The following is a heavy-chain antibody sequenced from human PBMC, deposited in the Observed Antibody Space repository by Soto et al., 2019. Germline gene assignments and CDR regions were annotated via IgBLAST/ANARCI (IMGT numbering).Heavy chain of an antibody. J-gene: IGHJ6*03. CDR2: INPNSGGT. V-gene: IGHV1-2*04. D-gene: IGHD6-6*01. CDR1: GYTLTGYY. CDR3: ARGTAARVPNYYYYMDV. Sequence: ASVKVSCKASGYTLTGYYIHWVRQAPGQGLEWMGWINPNSGGTNYAQKFQGWVTMTRDTSISTAYMELSRLRSDDTAVYYCARGTAARVPNYYYYMDVWGKGTTVTVSS.